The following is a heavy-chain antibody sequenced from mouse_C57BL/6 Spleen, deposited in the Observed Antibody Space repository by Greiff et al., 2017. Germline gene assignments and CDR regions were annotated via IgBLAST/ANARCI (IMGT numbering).Heavy chain of an antibody. CDR1: GYTFTSYW. Sequence: VQLQQPGPELVKPGASVKLSCKASGYTFTSYWMHWVKQRPGQGLEWIGNINPSNGGPNYNEKFKSKATLTVDKSSSTAYMQLSSLTSEDSAVYYCAKSPPPLSYWDIDVWGTGTTVTVSS. CDR2: INPSNGGP. CDR3: AKSPPPLSYWDIDV. J-gene: IGHJ1*03. V-gene: IGHV1-53*01.